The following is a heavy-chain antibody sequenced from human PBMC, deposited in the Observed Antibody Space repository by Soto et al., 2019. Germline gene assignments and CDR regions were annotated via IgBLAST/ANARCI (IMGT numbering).Heavy chain of an antibody. J-gene: IGHJ6*03. CDR3: ARQGRRASTDHYMDV. CDR1: GGSISSSSYY. Sequence: SETLSLTCTVYGGSISSSSYYWGWIRQPPGKGLEWIGSIYYSGSTYYNPTLKSRVTISVDTSRNQFSLKLNSVAAADMCIYYCARQGRRASTDHYMDVWGKGITVTVSS. CDR2: IYYSGST. V-gene: IGHV4-39*01.